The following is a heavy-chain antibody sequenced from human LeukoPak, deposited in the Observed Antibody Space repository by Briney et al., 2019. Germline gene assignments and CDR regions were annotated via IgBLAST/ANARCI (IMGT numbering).Heavy chain of an antibody. V-gene: IGHV3-23*01. CDR2: VSGGGGST. Sequence: GGSLRLSCVASGFTFRSYAMSWVRQAPGKGLEWVSDVSGGGGSTYYADSVKGRFTISRDNSKNTLYLQMNSLRAEDTAVYYCAKGIYSSSWRDAFDIWGQGTMVTVSS. J-gene: IGHJ3*02. D-gene: IGHD6-13*01. CDR3: AKGIYSSSWRDAFDI. CDR1: GFTFRSYA.